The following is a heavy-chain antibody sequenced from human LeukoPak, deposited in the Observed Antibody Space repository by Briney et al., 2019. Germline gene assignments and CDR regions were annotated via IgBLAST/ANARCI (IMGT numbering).Heavy chain of an antibody. D-gene: IGHD4-17*01. J-gene: IGHJ4*02. CDR3: ARDDLLTTVDY. CDR1: GFSVSSNY. V-gene: IGHV3-66*02. Sequence: GGSLRLSCAASGFSVSSNYMTWVRQAPGEGLEWVSVIYSGGTTYYADSVKGRFTISRDNSKSTLHLQMNNLRVEDTAVYYCARDDLLTTVDYWGQGTLVTVSS. CDR2: IYSGGTT.